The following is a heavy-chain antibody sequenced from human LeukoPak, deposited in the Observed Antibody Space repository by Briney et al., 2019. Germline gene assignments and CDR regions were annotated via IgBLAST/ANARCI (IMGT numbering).Heavy chain of an antibody. CDR3: ARGRGYCSGGSCYSFVRAVYYFDY. CDR2: IYYSGST. J-gene: IGHJ4*02. D-gene: IGHD2-15*01. Sequence: PSETLSLTCTVSGGSISSYYWSWIRQPPGKGLEWIGYIYYSGSTNYNPSLKSRVTISVDTSKNQFSLKLSSVTAADTAVYYCARGRGYCSGGSCYSFVRAVYYFDYWGQGTLVTVSS. CDR1: GGSISSYY. V-gene: IGHV4-59*12.